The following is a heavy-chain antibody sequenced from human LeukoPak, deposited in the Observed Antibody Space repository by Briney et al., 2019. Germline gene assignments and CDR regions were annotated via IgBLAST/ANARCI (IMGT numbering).Heavy chain of an antibody. Sequence: GGSLRLSCAASGFTFDDYAMHWVRQAPGKGLEWVSGISWNSNSIGYADSVKGRFTISRGNAKNSLYLQTKSLRVEDTALYYCAKGLYSSSSGQFDYWGQGTLVTVSS. CDR1: GFTFDDYA. V-gene: IGHV3-9*01. D-gene: IGHD6-6*01. CDR3: AKGLYSSSSGQFDY. J-gene: IGHJ4*02. CDR2: ISWNSNSI.